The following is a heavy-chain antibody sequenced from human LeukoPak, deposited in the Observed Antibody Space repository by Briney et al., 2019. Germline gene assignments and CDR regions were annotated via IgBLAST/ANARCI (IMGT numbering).Heavy chain of an antibody. J-gene: IGHJ6*03. Sequence: TGGSLRLSCAASGFTFSSYWMSWVRKAPGKGLEWVANIKQDGSEKYYVDSVKGRFTISRDNAKNSLYLQMNSLRAEDTAVYYCARDGPAAKYYYYYYYMDVWGKGTTVTVSS. CDR3: ARDGPAAKYYYYYYYMDV. CDR1: GFTFSSYW. D-gene: IGHD2-2*01. V-gene: IGHV3-7*01. CDR2: IKQDGSEK.